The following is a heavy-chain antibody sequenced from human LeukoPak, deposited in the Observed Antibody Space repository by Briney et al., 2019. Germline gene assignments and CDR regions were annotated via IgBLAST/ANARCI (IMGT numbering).Heavy chain of an antibody. Sequence: ASVKVSCKASGYTFTNYGISWVRQAPGQGLEWMGWISAYNGNTNYIQKLQGRVTVTTDTSTSTVYMELRSLRSDDTALYYCARGDDAFDFWGQGTMVTVSS. V-gene: IGHV1-18*01. J-gene: IGHJ3*01. CDR3: ARGDDAFDF. CDR1: GYTFTNYG. CDR2: ISAYNGNT.